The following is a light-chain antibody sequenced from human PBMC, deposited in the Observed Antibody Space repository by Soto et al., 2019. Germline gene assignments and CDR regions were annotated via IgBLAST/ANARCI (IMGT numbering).Light chain of an antibody. CDR3: QSYDNSLTEWV. V-gene: IGLV1-44*01. Sequence: QSALTQPPSASETPGQRVTISCSGSSSNIGSNTVNWYQQFPETAPKLLIFGNNQRPSGVPDRFSGSKSGTSASLAISGLQSEDEADYYCQSYDNSLTEWVFGGGTQLTVL. CDR1: SSNIGSNT. CDR2: GNN. J-gene: IGLJ3*02.